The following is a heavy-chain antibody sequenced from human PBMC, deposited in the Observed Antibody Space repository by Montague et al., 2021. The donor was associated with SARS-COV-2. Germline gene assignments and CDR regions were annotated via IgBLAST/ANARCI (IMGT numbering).Heavy chain of an antibody. CDR1: GGSISSDSYY. Sequence: TLSLTCTVSGGSISSDSYYWSWIRQPAGKGLEWIGCVYTTGSTNYNPSLKSRVTISGDTSRNQFSLRLTSVTAADTAMYYCARAVIYGGYAFAYFDFWGQGVLVTVSS. D-gene: IGHD5-12*01. V-gene: IGHV4-61*02. CDR2: VYTTGST. J-gene: IGHJ4*02. CDR3: ARAVIYGGYAFAYFDF.